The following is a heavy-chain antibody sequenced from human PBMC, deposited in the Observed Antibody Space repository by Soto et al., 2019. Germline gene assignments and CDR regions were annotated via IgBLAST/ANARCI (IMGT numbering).Heavy chain of an antibody. Sequence: GGSLRLSCAASGFSFSNYVMNWVRQAPGKGLEWVSAMTGVSGSTYYADSVKGRFTISRDNSKNTLYLQMSSLRAEDTAMYYCVKDSFYYEGSGYFGGIEYLKHWGDGTMVTVYS. D-gene: IGHD3-22*01. V-gene: IGHV3-23*01. CDR3: VKDSFYYEGSGYFGGIEYLKH. CDR2: MTGVSGST. CDR1: GFSFSNYV. J-gene: IGHJ1*01.